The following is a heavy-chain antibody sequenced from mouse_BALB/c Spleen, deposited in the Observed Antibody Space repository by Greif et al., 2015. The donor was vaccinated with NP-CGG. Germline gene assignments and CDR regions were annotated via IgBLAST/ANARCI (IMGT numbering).Heavy chain of an antibody. D-gene: IGHD2-14*01. J-gene: IGHJ2*01. Sequence: QVQLQQSGAELMKPGASVKTSCKATGYTFSSYWIEWVKQRPGHGLEWIGEILPRSGSTNYNEKFKGKATFTADTSSNTAYIQLSRLTSEDSAVYYCARSGRYDEGAFDYWAQGTTLTVSS. CDR3: ARSGRYDEGAFDY. V-gene: IGHV1-9*01. CDR2: ILPRSGST. CDR1: GYTFSSYW.